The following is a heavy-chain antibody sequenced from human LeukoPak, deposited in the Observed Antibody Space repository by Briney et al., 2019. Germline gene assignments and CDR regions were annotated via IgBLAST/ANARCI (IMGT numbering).Heavy chain of an antibody. CDR3: ARRTSPYYYDSSGLSDDAFDI. CDR2: IYYSGST. Sequence: SETLSLTCTVSGGSLSSSSYYWGWIRQPPGKGLEWIGSIYYSGSTYYNPSLKSRVTISVDTSKNQFSLKLSSVTAADTAVYYCARRTSPYYYDSSGLSDDAFDIWGQGTMVTVSS. D-gene: IGHD3-22*01. CDR1: GGSLSSSSYY. J-gene: IGHJ3*02. V-gene: IGHV4-39*01.